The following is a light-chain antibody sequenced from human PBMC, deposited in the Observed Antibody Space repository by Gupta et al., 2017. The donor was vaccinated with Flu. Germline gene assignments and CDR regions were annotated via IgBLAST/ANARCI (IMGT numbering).Light chain of an antibody. J-gene: IGKJ1*01. CDR3: QQYNDYTWA. CDR1: QRISNW. CDR2: KAS. Sequence: PSTLSASVGDKVTITCRASQRISNWVAWYQQKPGKAPKLLIYKASNLDTGVPSRFSGSGSGTEFTLTISSLQPDDFATYYCQQYNDYTWAFGQGTKVEIK. V-gene: IGKV1-5*03.